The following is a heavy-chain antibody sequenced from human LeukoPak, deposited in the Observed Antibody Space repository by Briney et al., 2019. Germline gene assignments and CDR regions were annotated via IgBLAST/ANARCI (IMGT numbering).Heavy chain of an antibody. CDR3: ATDVRWEDPSNL. V-gene: IGHV3-15*01. D-gene: IGHD1-26*01. CDR1: GFTFSNAW. CDR2: IKSQADGGTT. J-gene: IGHJ5*02. Sequence: PGGSLRLSCAASGFTFSNAWTSWVRQAPGKGLEWVGRIKSQADGGTTDYATLIEGGFTISRDDSENTLYLQMNSLRSEDTAVYYCATDVRWEDPSNLWGQGTLVTVSS.